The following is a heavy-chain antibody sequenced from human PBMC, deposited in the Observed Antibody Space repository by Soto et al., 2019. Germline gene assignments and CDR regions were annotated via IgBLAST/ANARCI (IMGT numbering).Heavy chain of an antibody. CDR2: IYWDDAK. CDR3: AHKGGGDRILDY. CDR1: GFSLSTSGVG. Sequence: QITLKESGPTLVKPTQTLTLTCTFSGFSLSTSGVGVGWIRQPPGKALEWLALIYWDDAKHYSPSLKSRLTIPKDTSKNQGVLIKTNMDPVDTATNYCAHKGGGDRILDYWGQGTLVTVSS. J-gene: IGHJ4*02. D-gene: IGHD3-16*01. V-gene: IGHV2-5*02.